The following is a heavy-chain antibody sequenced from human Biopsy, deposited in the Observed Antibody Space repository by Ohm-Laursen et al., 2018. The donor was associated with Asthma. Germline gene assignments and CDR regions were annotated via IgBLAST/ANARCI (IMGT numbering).Heavy chain of an antibody. J-gene: IGHJ3*01. CDR1: GFSMDTNSYF. Sequence: GTLSLTCTISGFSMDTNSYFWGWIRQPPGKGLEWVGSIHKNGIGYYKSSLKSRLTISVDTSKNQFSLKVTSVTAADTAAYYCARQKLAAAEGPFDLWGQGTMVTVSS. D-gene: IGHD6-13*01. V-gene: IGHV4-39*01. CDR3: ARQKLAAAEGPFDL. CDR2: IHKNGIG.